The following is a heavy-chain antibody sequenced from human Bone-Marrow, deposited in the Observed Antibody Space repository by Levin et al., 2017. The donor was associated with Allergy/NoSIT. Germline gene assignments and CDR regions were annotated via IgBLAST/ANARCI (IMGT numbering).Heavy chain of an antibody. D-gene: IGHD3-9*01. V-gene: IGHV3-48*01. J-gene: IGHJ4*02. CDR3: ARDQLYYDVLTGYYVKGGIDH. CDR1: GFTFSDYI. CDR2: IISNSETI. Sequence: GGSLRLSCVASGFTFSDYIMNWVRQAPGKGLEWVSAIISNSETIYYADSVKGRFTISRDNAKNSLFLQMNSLRAEDTAIYYCARDQLYYDVLTGYYVKGGIDHWGQGTLVTVSS.